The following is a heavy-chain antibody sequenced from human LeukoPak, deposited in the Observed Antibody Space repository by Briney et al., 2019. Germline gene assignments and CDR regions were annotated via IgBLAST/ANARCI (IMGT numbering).Heavy chain of an antibody. CDR1: GGSISSGSYY. D-gene: IGHD2-15*01. CDR2: IYTSGST. V-gene: IGHV4-61*02. Sequence: SETLSLTCTVSGGSISSGSYYWSWIRQPAGKGLEWIGRIYTSGSTNYNPSLKSRVTISVDTSKNQFSLKLSSVTAADTAVYYCARVDGSCSGGSCPSGNWFDPWGQGTLVTVSS. J-gene: IGHJ5*02. CDR3: ARVDGSCSGGSCPSGNWFDP.